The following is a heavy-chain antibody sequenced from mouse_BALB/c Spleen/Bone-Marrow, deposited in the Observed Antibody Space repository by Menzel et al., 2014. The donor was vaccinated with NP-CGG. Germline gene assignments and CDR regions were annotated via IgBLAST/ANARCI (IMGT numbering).Heavy chain of an antibody. V-gene: IGHV1-54*03. D-gene: IGHD2-1*01. CDR1: GYAFTNYL. CDR2: INPESGGT. CDR3: AREGYYGLDY. Sequence: QVQLKQSGAKLVRPGTSVKVSCKASGYAFTNYLIEWFKQRPGQGLEWIGVINPESGGTNFNEKFRGKATLTADKSSSTAYMQFNSLTSDDSAVYFCAREGYYGLDYWGQGTTLTVSS. J-gene: IGHJ2*01.